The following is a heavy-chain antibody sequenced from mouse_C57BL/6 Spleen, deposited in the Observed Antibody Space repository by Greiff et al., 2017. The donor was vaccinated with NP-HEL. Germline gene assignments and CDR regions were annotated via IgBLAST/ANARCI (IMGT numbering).Heavy chain of an antibody. CDR3: ARGGYYGYDEYYYAMDY. CDR2: FHPYNDDT. CDR1: GYTFTTYP. J-gene: IGHJ4*01. Sequence: VQLQQSGAELVKPGASVKMSCKASGYTFTTYPIEWMKQTHGKSLEWIGNFHPYNDDTKYNEKFKGKATLTVEKSSSTVYLELSRLTSDDSAVYYCARGGYYGYDEYYYAMDYWGQGTSVTVSS. D-gene: IGHD2-2*01. V-gene: IGHV1-47*01.